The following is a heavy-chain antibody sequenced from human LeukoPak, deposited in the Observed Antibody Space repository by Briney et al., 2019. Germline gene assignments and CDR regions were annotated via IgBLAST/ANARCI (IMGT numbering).Heavy chain of an antibody. CDR3: ARGGADGDGVGRLIAN. V-gene: IGHV4-59*07. CDR2: VNSRGTT. Sequence: SDTLCLMYTVWGDFFGPCYWNWTKNPQRTLWERIGYVNSRGTTIYNPSFKSRVTMSLDTSKGQFSLKLSSATAADTAVYYCARGGADGDGVGRLIANWGQGTLVTVSS. CDR1: GDFFGPCY. J-gene: IGHJ1*01. D-gene: IGHD4-17*01.